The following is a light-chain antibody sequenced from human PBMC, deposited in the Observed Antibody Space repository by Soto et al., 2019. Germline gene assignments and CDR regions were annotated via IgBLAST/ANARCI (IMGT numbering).Light chain of an antibody. CDR1: QGIGSY. CDR3: QQVNSYPLT. Sequence: DIQLTQSPSFLSASEGDRVTITFRASQGIGSYLAWYQQKPGKAPKLLIYAASTLQSGVPSRFSGSGSGTEFTLTVTSLQPEDFATYSCQQVNSYPLTFGGGTKVDI. J-gene: IGKJ4*01. CDR2: AAS. V-gene: IGKV1-9*01.